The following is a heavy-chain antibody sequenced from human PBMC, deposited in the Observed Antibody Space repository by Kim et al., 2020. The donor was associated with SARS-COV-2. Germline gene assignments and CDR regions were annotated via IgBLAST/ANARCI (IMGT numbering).Heavy chain of an antibody. V-gene: IGHV4-34*01. CDR3: ARAPFITMIVEAFDI. CDR1: GGSFSGYY. Sequence: SETLSLTCAVYGGSFSGYYWSWTRQPPGKGLEWIGEINHSGSTNYNPSLKSRVTISVDTSKNQFSLKLSSVTAADTAVYYCARAPFITMIVEAFDIWGQGTMVTVSS. CDR2: INHSGST. D-gene: IGHD3-22*01. J-gene: IGHJ3*02.